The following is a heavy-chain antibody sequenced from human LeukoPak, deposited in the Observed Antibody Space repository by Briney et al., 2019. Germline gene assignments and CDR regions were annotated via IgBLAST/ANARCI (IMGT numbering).Heavy chain of an antibody. J-gene: IGHJ5*02. Sequence: PSETLSLTCAVYGGSFSGYYWSWIRQPPGKGLEWIGEINHSGSTNYNPSLKSRVTISVDTSKNQFSPKLSSVTAADTAVYYCARSYDFWRKYNNWFDPWGQGTLVTVPS. CDR1: GGSFSGYY. CDR2: INHSGST. D-gene: IGHD3-3*01. CDR3: ARSYDFWRKYNNWFDP. V-gene: IGHV4-34*01.